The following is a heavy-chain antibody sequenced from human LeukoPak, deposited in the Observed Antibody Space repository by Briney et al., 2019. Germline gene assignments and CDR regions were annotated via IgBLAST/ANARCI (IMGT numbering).Heavy chain of an antibody. V-gene: IGHV4-39*01. Sequence: PSETLSLTCTVSGGSISSSSYYWGWIRQPPGNGLEGTGSIYYSGSTYYSPSLKSRVTIPVDTSKNQSSLKLSSVTAADTAVYHCARQNRGAFDPWGQGTLVTVS. J-gene: IGHJ5*02. D-gene: IGHD6-25*01. CDR1: GGSISSSSYY. CDR2: IYYSGST. CDR3: ARQNRGAFDP.